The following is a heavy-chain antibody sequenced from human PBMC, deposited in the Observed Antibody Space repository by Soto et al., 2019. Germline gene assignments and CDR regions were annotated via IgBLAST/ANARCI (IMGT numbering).Heavy chain of an antibody. D-gene: IGHD3-9*01. CDR2: ISYDGSNK. J-gene: IGHJ6*02. V-gene: IGHV3-30-3*01. Sequence: PGGSLRLSCAAPGFTFSSYAMHCVLQAPGKGLEWVAVISYDGSNKYYADSVKGRFTISRDNSKNTLYLQMNSLRAEDTAVYYCARGLGLRYFDWLLVAEYYYYGMDVWGQGTTVTVSS. CDR1: GFTFSSYA. CDR3: ARGLGLRYFDWLLVAEYYYYGMDV.